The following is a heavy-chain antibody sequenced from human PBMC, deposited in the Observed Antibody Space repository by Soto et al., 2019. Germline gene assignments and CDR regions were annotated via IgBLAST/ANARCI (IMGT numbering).Heavy chain of an antibody. CDR2: IYYSGST. CDR1: GGSISSSSYY. Sequence: QLQLQESGPGLVKPSETLSLTCTVSGGSISSSSYYWGWIRQPPGKGLEWIGSIYYSGSTYYNPSLKSRVTISVDTSKNQCSLKLSSVTAADTAVYYCASYWLEGGSGDYFDYWGQGTLVTVSS. CDR3: ASYWLEGGSGDYFDY. J-gene: IGHJ4*02. V-gene: IGHV4-39*01. D-gene: IGHD6-19*01.